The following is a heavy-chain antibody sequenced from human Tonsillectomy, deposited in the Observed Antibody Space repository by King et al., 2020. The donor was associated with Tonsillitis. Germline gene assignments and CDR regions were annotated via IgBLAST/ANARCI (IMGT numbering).Heavy chain of an antibody. J-gene: IGHJ5*02. Sequence: VQLQESGPGLVKPSETLSLTCTVSGGSISSYYWSWIRQPPGKGLEWIGYIYYSGSTNYNPSLKSRVTISVDTSKNQFSLKLSSVTAADTAVYYCARDLTGSRVTATWFDPWGQGTLVTVSS. V-gene: IGHV4-59*01. CDR3: ARDLTGSRVTATWFDP. CDR1: GGSISSYY. CDR2: IYYSGST. D-gene: IGHD2-21*02.